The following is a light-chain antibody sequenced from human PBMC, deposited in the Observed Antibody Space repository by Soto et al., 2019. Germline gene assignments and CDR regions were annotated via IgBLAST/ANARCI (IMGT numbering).Light chain of an antibody. CDR2: DAS. CDR1: QSISNW. J-gene: IGKJ2*01. V-gene: IGKV1-5*01. Sequence: DIQMTQSPSILSASVGDRVTITCRASQSISNWLAWYQQKPGRAPKVLISDASRLQSGVPSRFSGSGSGTEFTLTISSLQPDDIATYYCQQYKSYSYTFGQGTNLEI. CDR3: QQYKSYSYT.